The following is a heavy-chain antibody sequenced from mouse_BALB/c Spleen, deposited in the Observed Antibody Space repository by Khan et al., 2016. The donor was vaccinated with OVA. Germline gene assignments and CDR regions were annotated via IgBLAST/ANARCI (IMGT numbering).Heavy chain of an antibody. J-gene: IGHJ3*01. CDR3: AREDTTEGFDY. CDR2: INTYTGEP. V-gene: IGHV9-3-1*01. CDR1: GYTFTNYG. Sequence: QIQLVQSGPELKKPGETVKISCKASGYTFTNYGMNWVKQAPGKGLKWMGWINTYTGEPTYADDFKGRFAFSLETSASTAYLQINNLKNEDTATYFCAREDTTEGFDYWGQGTLVTVSA. D-gene: IGHD1-1*01.